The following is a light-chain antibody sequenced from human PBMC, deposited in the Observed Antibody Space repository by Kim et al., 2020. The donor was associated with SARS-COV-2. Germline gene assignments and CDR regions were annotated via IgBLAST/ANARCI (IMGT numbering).Light chain of an antibody. CDR3: AAWDDSRTVL. V-gene: IGLV1-44*01. CDR2: SNN. CDR1: ISNIGTNT. Sequence: ELTQPPSASGTPGQRVTISCSGSISNIGTNTVNWYQQLPGTAPKLLIYSNNQRPSGVPDRFSGSKSGTTASLAISGLQSDDEADYYCAAWDDSRTVLFGGGTQLTVL. J-gene: IGLJ2*01.